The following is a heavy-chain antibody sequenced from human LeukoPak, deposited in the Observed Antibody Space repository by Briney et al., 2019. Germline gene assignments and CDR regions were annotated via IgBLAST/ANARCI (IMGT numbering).Heavy chain of an antibody. Sequence: GGSLRLSCAASGFSFNTYWMHWVRQAPGKGPVWVSRINSDGSSASYAESVKGRFTISRDNAKNTLYLQMSSLRAEDTAVYYCTRGWGMDVWGQGATVTVSS. D-gene: IGHD2-15*01. CDR1: GFSFNTYW. CDR3: TRGWGMDV. CDR2: INSDGSSA. V-gene: IGHV3-74*01. J-gene: IGHJ6*02.